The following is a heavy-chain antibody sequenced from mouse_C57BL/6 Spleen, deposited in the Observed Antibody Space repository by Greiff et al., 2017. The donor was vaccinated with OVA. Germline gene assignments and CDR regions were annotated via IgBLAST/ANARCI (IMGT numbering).Heavy chain of an antibody. CDR3: ARGDYGFYYAMDY. CDR1: GYTFTSYW. J-gene: IGHJ4*01. V-gene: IGHV1-69*01. Sequence: QVHVKQPGAELVMPGASVKLSCKASGYTFTSYWMHWVKQRPGQGLEWIGEIDPSDSYTNYNQKFKGKSTLTVDKSSSTAYMQLSSLTSEDSAVYYCARGDYGFYYAMDYWGQGTSVTVSS. CDR2: IDPSDSYT. D-gene: IGHD1-2*01.